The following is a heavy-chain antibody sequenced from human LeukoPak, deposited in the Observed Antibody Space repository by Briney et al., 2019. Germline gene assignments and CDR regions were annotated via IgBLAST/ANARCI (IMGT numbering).Heavy chain of an antibody. J-gene: IGHJ4*02. Sequence: GGSLRLSCAASGFTFSSYNMNWVRQAPGKGLEWVSSISSSSSYIYYADSVKGRFTISRDNAKNSLYLQMNSLRAEDTAVYYCARGFLVLHDIDYWGQGTLVTVSS. CDR2: ISSSSSYI. V-gene: IGHV3-21*01. CDR1: GFTFSSYN. D-gene: IGHD2/OR15-2a*01. CDR3: ARGFLVLHDIDY.